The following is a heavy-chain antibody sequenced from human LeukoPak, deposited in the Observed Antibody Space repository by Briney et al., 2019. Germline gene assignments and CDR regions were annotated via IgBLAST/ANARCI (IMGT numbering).Heavy chain of an antibody. CDR1: GYTLTELS. CDR2: INTNTGNP. D-gene: IGHD4-17*01. J-gene: IGHJ6*02. Sequence: AASVKVSCKVSGYTLTELSMHWVRQAPGQGLEWMGWINTNTGNPTYAQGFTGRFVFSLDTSVSTVYLQISSLKAEDTAVYYCARDYGDYGYYYGMDVWGQGTTVTVSS. CDR3: ARDYGDYGYYYGMDV. V-gene: IGHV7-4-1*02.